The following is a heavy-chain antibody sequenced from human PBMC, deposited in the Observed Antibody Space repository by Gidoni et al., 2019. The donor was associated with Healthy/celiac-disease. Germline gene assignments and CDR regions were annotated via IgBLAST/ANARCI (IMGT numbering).Heavy chain of an antibody. CDR3: ARHRASGSSVAFDL. CDR2: IYYSGRK. D-gene: IGHD1-26*01. Sequence: QLQLQESCPGLVKPSETLYLTCTFSGGSISSSSYDLSWIRQPRGKGLEWIGRIYYSGRKYYNPSFRRRVTISVDTSKNQFSLKLSSVTAADTAVYYCARHRASGSSVAFDLWGRGTLVTVSS. CDR1: GGSISSSSYD. V-gene: IGHV4-39*01. J-gene: IGHJ2*01.